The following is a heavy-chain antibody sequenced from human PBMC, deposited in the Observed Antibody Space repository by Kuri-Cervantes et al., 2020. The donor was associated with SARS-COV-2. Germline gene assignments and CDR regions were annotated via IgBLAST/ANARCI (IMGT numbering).Heavy chain of an antibody. D-gene: IGHD4-17*01. J-gene: IGHJ5*02. CDR2: IIPILGIA. CDR1: GGTFSSYA. V-gene: IGHV1-69*10. Sequence: SVKVSCKASGGTFSSYAISWVRQAPGQGLEWMGGIIPILGIANYAQKFQGRVTITADKSTSTAYMELSSLRSEDTAVYYCARVLGYGDYSRFDPWGQGTLVTVSS. CDR3: ARVLGYGDYSRFDP.